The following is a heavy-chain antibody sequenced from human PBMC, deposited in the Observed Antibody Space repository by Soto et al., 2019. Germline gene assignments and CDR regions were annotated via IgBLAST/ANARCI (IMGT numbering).Heavy chain of an antibody. CDR2: IYYSGST. CDR3: AVVLVVARPYYNGTHV. D-gene: IGHD2-2*01. J-gene: IGHJ6*02. CDR1: GGSISSYY. Sequence: PSETLSLTCTVSGGSISSYYWSWIRQPPGKGLEWIGYIYYSGSTNYNPSLKSRVTISVDTFKNQFSLKLSSVTAADTAVYYCAVVLVVARPYYNGTHVWGQGTTVTGSS. V-gene: IGHV4-59*01.